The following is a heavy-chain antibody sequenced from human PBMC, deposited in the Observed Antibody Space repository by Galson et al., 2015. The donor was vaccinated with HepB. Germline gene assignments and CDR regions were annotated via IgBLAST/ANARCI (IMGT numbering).Heavy chain of an antibody. V-gene: IGHV3-23*01. CDR2: ISGSGGST. D-gene: IGHD7-27*01. CDR3: AKDLGPARGYYYYGMDV. Sequence: SLRLSCAASGFTFSSYAMSWVRQAPGKGLEWVSAISGSGGSTYYADSVKGRFTISRDDSKNTLYLQMNSLRAEDTAAYYCAKDLGPARGYYYYGMDVWGQGTTVTVSS. CDR1: GFTFSSYA. J-gene: IGHJ6*02.